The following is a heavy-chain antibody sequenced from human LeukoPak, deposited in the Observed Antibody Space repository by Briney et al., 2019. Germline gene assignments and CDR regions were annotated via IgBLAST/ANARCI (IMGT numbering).Heavy chain of an antibody. D-gene: IGHD6-19*01. CDR3: ARLSAVAGTVAFDY. CDR2: IYYSGST. CDR1: GGSISSRSYY. J-gene: IGHJ4*02. V-gene: IGHV4-39*01. Sequence: PSETLSLTCTVSGGSISSRSYYWGWIRQPPGKGLEWIGSIYYSGSTYYNPSLKSRVTISVDTSKNQFSLKLSSVTAADTAVYYCARLSAVAGTVAFDYWGQGTLVTVSS.